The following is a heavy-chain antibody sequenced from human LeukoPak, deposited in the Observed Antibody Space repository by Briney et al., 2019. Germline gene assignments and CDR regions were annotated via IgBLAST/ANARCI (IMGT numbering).Heavy chain of an antibody. Sequence: ASVKVSCKASGGTFSSYAISWVRQAPGQGLEWIGGIIPIFGTANYAQKFQGRVTITADESTSTAYMELSSLRSEDTAVYYCARGSKGWTYYYYYMDVWGKGTTVTVSS. D-gene: IGHD6-19*01. CDR2: IIPIFGTA. J-gene: IGHJ6*03. CDR3: ARGSKGWTYYYYYMDV. CDR1: GGTFSSYA. V-gene: IGHV1-69*13.